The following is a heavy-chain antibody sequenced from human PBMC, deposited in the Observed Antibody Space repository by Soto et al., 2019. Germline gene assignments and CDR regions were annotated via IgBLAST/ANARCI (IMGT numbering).Heavy chain of an antibody. J-gene: IGHJ3*02. CDR3: ARSIGVTYYDFWSGYPNDAFDI. V-gene: IGHV4-59*08. Sequence: SETLSLTCTVSGGSISSYYWSWIRQPPGKGLEWIGYIYYSGSTNYNPSLKSRVTISVDTSKNQFSLKLSSVTAADTAVYYCARSIGVTYYDFWSGYPNDAFDIWGQGTMVTVSS. CDR2: IYYSGST. CDR1: GGSISSYY. D-gene: IGHD3-3*01.